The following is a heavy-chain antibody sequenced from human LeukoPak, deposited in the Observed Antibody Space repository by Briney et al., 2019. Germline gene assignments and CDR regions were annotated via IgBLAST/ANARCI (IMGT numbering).Heavy chain of an antibody. CDR1: RGSFSGYY. CDR3: ARGRGRGYSYGYQDY. D-gene: IGHD5-18*01. Sequence: PSETLSLTYAVYRGSFSGYYWSWIRQPPGKEREGIGEINHSGSTNYNPSLKSRVTISVDTSKNQFSLKLSSVTAADTAVYYCARGRGRGYSYGYQDYWGQGTLVTVSS. CDR2: INHSGST. J-gene: IGHJ4*02. V-gene: IGHV4-34*01.